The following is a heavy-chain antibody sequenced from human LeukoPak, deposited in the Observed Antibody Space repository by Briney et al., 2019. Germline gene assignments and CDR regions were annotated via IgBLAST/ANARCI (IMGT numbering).Heavy chain of an antibody. J-gene: IGHJ4*02. CDR3: ARGGSSSWYLPFDY. V-gene: IGHV3-23*01. Sequence: GGSLRLSCAASGFTFSSYAMSWVRQAPGKGLEWVSAISGSGGSTYYADSVKGRFTISRDNSKNTLYLQMNSLRAEDTAVYYCARGGSSSWYLPFDYWGQGTLVTVSS. D-gene: IGHD6-13*01. CDR1: GFTFSSYA. CDR2: ISGSGGST.